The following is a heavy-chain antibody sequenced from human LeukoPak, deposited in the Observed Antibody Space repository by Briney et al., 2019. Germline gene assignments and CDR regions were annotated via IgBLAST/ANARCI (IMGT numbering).Heavy chain of an antibody. J-gene: IGHJ4*02. CDR2: IWYDGSNK. D-gene: IGHD3-22*01. V-gene: IGHV3-33*01. Sequence: GGSLRLSCAASGFTFSSYGMHWVRQAPGKGLEWVAVIWYDGSNKYYADSVKGRFTISRDNSKNTLYLQMNSLRAEDTAVYYCARDATVTYYYGSSGYNPYFDYWGQGTLVTVSS. CDR3: ARDATVTYYYGSSGYNPYFDY. CDR1: GFTFSSYG.